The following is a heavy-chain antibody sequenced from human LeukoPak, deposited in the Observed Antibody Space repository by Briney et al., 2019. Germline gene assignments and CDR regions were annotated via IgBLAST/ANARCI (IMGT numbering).Heavy chain of an antibody. V-gene: IGHV3-21*04. CDR1: GFTFSSYS. J-gene: IGHJ6*02. CDR2: ISSSSSYI. D-gene: IGHD5-12*01. CDR3: ARANDRRLPGMDV. Sequence: GGSLRLSCAASGFTFSSYSMNWVRQAPGKGLEWVSSISSSSSYIYYADSVKGRFTISRDNAKNSLYLQMNSLRAEDTAVYYCARANDRRLPGMDVWGQGTTVTVSS.